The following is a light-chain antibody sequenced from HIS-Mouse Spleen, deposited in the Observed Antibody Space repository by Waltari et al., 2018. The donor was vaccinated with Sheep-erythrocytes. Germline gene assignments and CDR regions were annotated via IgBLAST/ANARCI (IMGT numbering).Light chain of an antibody. CDR2: EGS. J-gene: IGLJ3*02. Sequence: QSALTQPASVSGSPGQSITISCTGTSSDVGGYNLVSWYQQNPGKAPKLMIYEGSKRPSGVSNRFSGSKSGNTASLTISGLQAEDEADYYCCSYAGSSTPWVFGGGTKLTVL. CDR3: CSYAGSSTPWV. CDR1: SSDVGGYNL. V-gene: IGLV2-23*01.